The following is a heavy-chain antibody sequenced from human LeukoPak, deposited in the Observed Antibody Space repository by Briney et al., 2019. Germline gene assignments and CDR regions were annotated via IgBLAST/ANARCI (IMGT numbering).Heavy chain of an antibody. V-gene: IGHV5-51*01. Sequence: PGESLKISCRGSGYSFTTYWIGWMRQMPGKGLEWMGIIYPGDSDTRYTPSFQGQVTMSADKSINTAYLQWSSLKASDTAIYYCARRQGCSSTSCPPDYWGQGTLVTVSP. CDR3: ARRQGCSSTSCPPDY. D-gene: IGHD2-2*01. CDR1: GYSFTTYW. J-gene: IGHJ4*02. CDR2: IYPGDSDT.